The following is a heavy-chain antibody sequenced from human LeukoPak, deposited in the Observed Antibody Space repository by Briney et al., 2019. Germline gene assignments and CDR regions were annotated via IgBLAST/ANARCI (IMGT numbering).Heavy chain of an antibody. J-gene: IGHJ5*02. V-gene: IGHV4-59*01. CDR3: ARVDSSGYYSSNWFDP. CDR2: MYYSGST. D-gene: IGHD3-22*01. Sequence: SETLSLTCTVSGGSISSYYWSWIRQPPGKGLEWIGYMYYSGSTNYNPSTNYNPSLKSRVTISVDTSKNQFSLKLSSVTAADTAVYYCARVDSSGYYSSNWFDPWGQGTLVTVSS. CDR1: GGSISSYY.